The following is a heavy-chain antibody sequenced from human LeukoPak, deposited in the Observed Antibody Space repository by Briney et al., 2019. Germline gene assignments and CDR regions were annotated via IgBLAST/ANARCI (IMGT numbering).Heavy chain of an antibody. CDR3: ARVHIAARPAWFDY. CDR1: GGSISSGGYY. J-gene: IGHJ4*02. CDR2: IYHSGST. Sequence: SQTLSLTCTVSGGSISSGGYYWSWIRQPPGKGLEWIGHIYHSGSTYYNPSLKSRVTISVDRSKNQFSLKLSSVTAADTAVYYCARVHIAARPAWFDYWGQGTLVTVSS. D-gene: IGHD6-6*01. V-gene: IGHV4-30-2*01.